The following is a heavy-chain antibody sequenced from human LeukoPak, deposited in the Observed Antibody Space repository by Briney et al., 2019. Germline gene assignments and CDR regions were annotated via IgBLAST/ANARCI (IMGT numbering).Heavy chain of an antibody. V-gene: IGHV3-7*01. D-gene: IGHD4-17*01. CDR3: VRLFGGVTTFDY. CDR1: GFTFSTYS. J-gene: IGHJ4*02. CDR2: INQDGSAE. Sequence: GGSLRLSCAASGFTFSTYSMSWVRQAPGKGLDWVASINQDGSAEYYVDSVRGRFTISRDNAKNSLYLQVNSLRVDGTAVYYCVRLFGGVTTFDYWGQGTLVTVSS.